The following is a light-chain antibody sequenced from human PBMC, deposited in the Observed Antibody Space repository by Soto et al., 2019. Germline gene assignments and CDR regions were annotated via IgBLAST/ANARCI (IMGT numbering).Light chain of an antibody. CDR1: QAVSRN. CDR3: QQYNNWPRT. V-gene: IGKV3-15*01. CDR2: GAS. J-gene: IGKJ1*01. Sequence: VVTQSPATLSVSPGEGATLSCRASQAVSRNLAWYQQKPGQAPRLLVYGASTRATDIPARFSGSGSGTEFTLTISLQSEDSAVYYCQQYNNWPRTFGQGTKVDI.